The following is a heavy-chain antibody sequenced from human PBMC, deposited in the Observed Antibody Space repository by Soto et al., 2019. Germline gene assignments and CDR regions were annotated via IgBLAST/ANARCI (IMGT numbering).Heavy chain of an antibody. CDR2: ISGSGGST. V-gene: IGHV3-23*01. Sequence: GGSLRPSCAASGFTFSSYAMSWVRQAPGKGLEWVSVISGSGGSTYYADSVKGRFTISRDNSKNTLYLQMNSLRAEDTAVYYCAKDQQEYYYDSSGYYGWNWFDPWGQGTLVTVSS. J-gene: IGHJ5*02. CDR3: AKDQQEYYYDSSGYYGWNWFDP. D-gene: IGHD3-22*01. CDR1: GFTFSSYA.